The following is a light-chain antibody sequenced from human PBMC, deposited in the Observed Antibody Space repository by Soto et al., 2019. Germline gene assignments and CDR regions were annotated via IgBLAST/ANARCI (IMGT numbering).Light chain of an antibody. Sequence: EIVLTQSPATLSLSPGERATLSCRASQSVSSYLTWYQQKPGQAPRLRIYDASNRANGGPAGFSASGSGTDFTLTISSLEPEDFAIYYCQQRTNSPPYTFGQGTKLEIK. CDR2: DAS. CDR1: QSVSSY. V-gene: IGKV3-11*01. J-gene: IGKJ2*01. CDR3: QQRTNSPPYT.